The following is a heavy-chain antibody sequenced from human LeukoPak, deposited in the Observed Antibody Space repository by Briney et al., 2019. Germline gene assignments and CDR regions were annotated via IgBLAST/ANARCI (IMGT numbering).Heavy chain of an antibody. J-gene: IGHJ6*02. Sequence: QAGGSLRLSCAASGFTFSSYGMHWVRQAPGKGLEWVAVISYDGSNKYYADSVKGRFTISRDNSKNTLYLQMNSLRAEDTAVYYCAKDRNTAIPYYYYGMDVWGQGTTVTVSS. D-gene: IGHD5-18*01. CDR2: ISYDGSNK. CDR1: GFTFSSYG. V-gene: IGHV3-30*18. CDR3: AKDRNTAIPYYYYGMDV.